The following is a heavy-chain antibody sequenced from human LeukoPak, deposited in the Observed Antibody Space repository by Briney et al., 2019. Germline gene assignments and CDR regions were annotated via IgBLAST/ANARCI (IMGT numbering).Heavy chain of an antibody. D-gene: IGHD2-2*03. V-gene: IGHV3-66*01. CDR3: ARDDGPWIKVWPTAHYYGMDV. J-gene: IGHJ6*02. CDR2: IYSGGST. Sequence: PGGSLRLSCAASGFTVSSNYMSWVRQAPGKGLEWVSVIYSGGSTYYADSVKGRFTISRDNSKNTLYLQMNSLRAEDTAVYYCARDDGPWIKVWPTAHYYGMDVWGQGTTVTVS. CDR1: GFTVSSNY.